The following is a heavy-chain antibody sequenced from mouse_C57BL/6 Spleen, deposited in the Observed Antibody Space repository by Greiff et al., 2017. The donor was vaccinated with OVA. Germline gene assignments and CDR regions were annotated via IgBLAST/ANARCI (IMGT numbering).Heavy chain of an antibody. Sequence: VKLQESGPGLVAPSQSLSITCTVSGFSLTSYGVHWVRQPPGKGLEWLVVIWSDGSTTYNSALKSRLSISKDNSKSQVFLKMNSLQTDDTAIYYCARQDDGYYHYAMDYWGQGTSVTVSS. CDR2: IWSDGST. CDR3: ARQDDGYYHYAMDY. J-gene: IGHJ4*01. D-gene: IGHD2-3*01. CDR1: GFSLTSYG. V-gene: IGHV2-6-1*01.